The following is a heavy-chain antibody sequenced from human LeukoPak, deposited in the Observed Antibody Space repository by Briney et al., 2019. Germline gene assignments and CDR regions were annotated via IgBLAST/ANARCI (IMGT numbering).Heavy chain of an antibody. D-gene: IGHD2-2*02. CDR1: GYTFTSYG. CDR2: ISAYNGNT. V-gene: IGHV1-18*01. J-gene: IGHJ5*02. CDR3: ARDGAHCSSTSCYISGWFDP. Sequence: ASVKVSCKASGYTFTSYGISWVRQAPGQGLEWMGWISAYNGNTNYAQKLQGRVTMTRDTSTSTVYMELSGLRSEDTAVYYCARDGAHCSSTSCYISGWFDPWGQGTLVTVSS.